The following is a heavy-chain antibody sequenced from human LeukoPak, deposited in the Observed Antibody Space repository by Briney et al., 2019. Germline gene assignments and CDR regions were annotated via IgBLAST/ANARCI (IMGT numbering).Heavy chain of an antibody. CDR3: AADPYCGGDCYFWFDP. Sequence: GASVKVSCKVSGFTFTSSAMQWVRQARGQRLEWIGWIVVGSGNTNYAQKFQERVTITRDMSTSTAYMELSSLRSEDTAVYYCAADPYCGGDCYFWFDPWGQGTLVTVSS. CDR1: GFTFTSSA. D-gene: IGHD2-21*02. J-gene: IGHJ5*02. CDR2: IVVGSGNT. V-gene: IGHV1-58*02.